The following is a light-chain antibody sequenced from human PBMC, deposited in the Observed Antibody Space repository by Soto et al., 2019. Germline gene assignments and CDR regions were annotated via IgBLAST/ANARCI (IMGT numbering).Light chain of an antibody. V-gene: IGKV1-12*01. J-gene: IGKJ4*01. CDR2: AAS. Sequence: DIQMTQSPSSLSASVGDRVTITWRASQSISSWLAWYQQKPGKAPKLLIYAASSLQSGVPSRFSGSGSGTDFTLTISSLQPEDFATYYCQQANSFPLTFGGGTKVDIK. CDR3: QQANSFPLT. CDR1: QSISSW.